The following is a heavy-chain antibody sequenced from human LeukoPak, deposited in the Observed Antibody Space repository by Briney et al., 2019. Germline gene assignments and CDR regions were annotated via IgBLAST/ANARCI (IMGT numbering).Heavy chain of an antibody. Sequence: PSETLSLTCTVSGGSISSYYWSWIRQPPGKGLEWIGYIYYSGSTNYNPSLKSRVTISVDTSKKQFSLKLSSVTAADTAVYYCVTYYFDSSGPKKNYWGQGTLVTVSS. D-gene: IGHD3-22*01. J-gene: IGHJ4*02. CDR2: IYYSGST. V-gene: IGHV4-59*12. CDR1: GGSISSYY. CDR3: VTYYFDSSGPKKNY.